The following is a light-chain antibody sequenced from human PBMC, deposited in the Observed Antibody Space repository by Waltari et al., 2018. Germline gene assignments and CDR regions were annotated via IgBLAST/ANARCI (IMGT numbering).Light chain of an antibody. CDR3: QHYVSLPVT. J-gene: IGKJ1*01. V-gene: IGKV3-20*01. CDR1: QSVSRA. Sequence: EIGLTQSPGTLSLSPGERATLPCRASQSVSRALAWYQQNPGQAPRLLIYGASNRATGIPDRFSGSGSGTDFSLIISRLEPEDFAVYYCQHYVSLPVTFGQGTKVEIK. CDR2: GAS.